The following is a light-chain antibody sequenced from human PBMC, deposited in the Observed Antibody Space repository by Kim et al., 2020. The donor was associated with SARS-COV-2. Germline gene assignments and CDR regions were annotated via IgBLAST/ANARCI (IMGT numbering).Light chain of an antibody. CDR3: QAWESSSDNYV. CDR2: YDS. J-gene: IGLJ1*01. Sequence: SYELTQPPSVSVAPGQTARITCGGNNIGSKSVHWYQQKPGQAPVLVIYYDSDRPSGIPERFSGSNSGNTATLTISRVEAGDEADYYCQAWESSSDNYVFGAGTKVTVL. V-gene: IGLV3-21*01. CDR1: NIGSKS.